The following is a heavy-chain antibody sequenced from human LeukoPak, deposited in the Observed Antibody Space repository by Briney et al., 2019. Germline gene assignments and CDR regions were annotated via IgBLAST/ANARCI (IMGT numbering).Heavy chain of an antibody. J-gene: IGHJ4*02. CDR1: GFTFSDYY. CDR2: ISTSSSTK. V-gene: IGHV3-11*04. Sequence: GSLRLSCAASGFTFSDYYMSWIRQAPGKGLEWVSYISTSSSTKYYADSVKGRFTISRDNAKNSLYLQMNSLRAEDTAVYYCAKDQGPVLFDYWGQGTLVTVSS. CDR3: AKDQGPVLFDY.